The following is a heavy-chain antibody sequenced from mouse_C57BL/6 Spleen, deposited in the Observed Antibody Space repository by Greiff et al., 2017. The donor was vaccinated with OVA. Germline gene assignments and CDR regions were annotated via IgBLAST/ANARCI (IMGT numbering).Heavy chain of an antibody. J-gene: IGHJ1*03. V-gene: IGHV1-7*01. CDR1: GYTFTSYW. CDR3: ARTIQFITTVVEGYFDV. CDR2: INPSSGYT. D-gene: IGHD1-1*01. Sequence: VQLQQSGAELAKPGASVKLSCKAPGYTFTSYWMHWVKQRPGQGLEWIGYINPSSGYTKYNQKIKDKATLTADKSSNTAYMQLSSLTYEDSAVYYCARTIQFITTVVEGYFDVWGTGTTVTVSS.